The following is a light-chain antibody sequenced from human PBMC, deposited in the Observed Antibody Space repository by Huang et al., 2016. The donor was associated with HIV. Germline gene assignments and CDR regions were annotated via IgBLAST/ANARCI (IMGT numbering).Light chain of an antibody. CDR3: QQYHGIPWT. J-gene: IGKJ1*01. CDR1: QGIGNS. V-gene: IGKV1-NL1*01. Sequence: DIQMTQSPSSLSASVGDRVTITCRASQGIGNSLAWYQQKPEKAPRLLLYATSRLESGVPSRFSGSGSGTHYTLTSSTRQPEDIASYYCQQYHGIPWTFGQGTKVEIK. CDR2: ATS.